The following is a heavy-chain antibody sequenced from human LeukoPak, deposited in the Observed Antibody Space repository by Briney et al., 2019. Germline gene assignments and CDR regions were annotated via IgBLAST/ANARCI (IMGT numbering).Heavy chain of an antibody. CDR1: GFTFIGYA. Sequence: QPGGSLRLSRAASGFTFIGYAMHWVRQAPGKGLEWVGVISSDGTKKYYADSVKGRFTLSRDNSKNTLYLQMNSLRADDTAVYYCARDTVDNRSAYYYQYWGQGTLVTVSS. V-gene: IGHV3-30-3*01. D-gene: IGHD3-3*01. J-gene: IGHJ1*01. CDR3: ARDTVDNRSAYYYQY. CDR2: ISSDGTKK.